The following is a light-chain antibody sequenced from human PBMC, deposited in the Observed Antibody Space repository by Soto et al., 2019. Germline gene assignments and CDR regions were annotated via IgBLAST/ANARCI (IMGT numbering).Light chain of an antibody. J-gene: IGKJ4*01. CDR3: QQYNNWPRT. Sequence: ESVLTQSPGTLSLSPGERATLSCRASQSVSSYLAWYQQKPGQAPRLLIYDASNRATGIPARFSGSGSGTEFTLTISSLQSEDFAVYYCQQYNNWPRTFCGGTKVDIK. V-gene: IGKV3D-15*01. CDR2: DAS. CDR1: QSVSSY.